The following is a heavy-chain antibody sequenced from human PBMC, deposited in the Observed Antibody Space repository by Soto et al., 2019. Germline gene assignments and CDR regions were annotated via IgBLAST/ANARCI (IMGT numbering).Heavy chain of an antibody. V-gene: IGHV3-53*01. J-gene: IGHJ3*02. CDR1: GFTVSSNY. CDR2: IYSGGST. CDR3: ASYPSGDDPFDI. Sequence: EVQLVESGGGLIQPGGSLRLSCAASGFTVSSNYMSWVRQAPGKGLEWVSVIYSGGSTYYADSVKGRFTISRDNSKNTLYLQMNTLRAEDTAVYYCASYPSGDDPFDIWGQGTMVTVSS. D-gene: IGHD3-10*01.